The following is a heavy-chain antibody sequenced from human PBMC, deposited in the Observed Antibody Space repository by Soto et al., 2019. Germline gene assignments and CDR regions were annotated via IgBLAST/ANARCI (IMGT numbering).Heavy chain of an antibody. CDR3: AKSFKLVVQRSGGEY. J-gene: IGHJ4*02. V-gene: IGHV3-23*01. CDR2: ISGSGGST. Sequence: EVQLLESGGGLVQPGGSLRLSCAASGFTFSSYAMSWVRQAPGKGLEWVSAISGSGGSTYYADSVKGRFTISRDNSKNTLYRQMNSLRAEDTAVYYCAKSFKLVVQRSGGEYWGQGTLVTVSS. CDR1: GFTFSSYA. D-gene: IGHD2-15*01.